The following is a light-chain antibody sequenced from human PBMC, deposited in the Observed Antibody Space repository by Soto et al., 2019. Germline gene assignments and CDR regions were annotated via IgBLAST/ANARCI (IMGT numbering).Light chain of an antibody. V-gene: IGKV4-1*01. J-gene: IGKJ2*01. Sequence: IVMTQSPDSLAVSLGERATINCKSSQTVVYSTSSQSYLAWYQQKPGQPPKLLIYWASTRESGVPDRFSGSGSGTDFTLTISTLQAEDVAIYYCQQYYDTPYTFGQGTKLVIK. CDR1: QTVVYSTSSQSY. CDR2: WAS. CDR3: QQYYDTPYT.